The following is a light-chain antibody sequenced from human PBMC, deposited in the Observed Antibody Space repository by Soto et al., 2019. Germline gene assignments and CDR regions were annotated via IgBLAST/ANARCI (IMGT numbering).Light chain of an antibody. Sequence: QTVVTQSPSASASLGASVKLTCTLSSGHSSYAIAWHQQQPGKGPRYLMKLNSDGSHRKGDGIPDRFSGSSSGAERYLTISSLQSGDEADCYCQTWGTGSWVFGGGTKLTVL. CDR1: SGHSSYA. CDR2: LNSDGSH. J-gene: IGLJ3*02. V-gene: IGLV4-69*01. CDR3: QTWGTGSWV.